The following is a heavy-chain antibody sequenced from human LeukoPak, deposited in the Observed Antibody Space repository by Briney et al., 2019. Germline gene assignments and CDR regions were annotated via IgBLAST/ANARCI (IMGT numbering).Heavy chain of an antibody. CDR2: IQYDGNNK. V-gene: IGHV3-30*12. CDR1: GFTFSDYG. Sequence: PGGSLRLSCAASGFTFSDYGMHWVRQASGKGLELVAFIQYDGNNKYYADSVKGRFTISRDNSKNILYLEMHSLRAEDTAIYYCARKNNWNAFDIWGQGTMVTVSS. D-gene: IGHD1-20*01. J-gene: IGHJ3*02. CDR3: ARKNNWNAFDI.